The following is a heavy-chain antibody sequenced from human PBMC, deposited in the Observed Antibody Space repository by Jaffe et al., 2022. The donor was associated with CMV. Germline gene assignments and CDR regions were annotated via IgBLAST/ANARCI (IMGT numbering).Heavy chain of an antibody. CDR1: GFTFSNYG. V-gene: IGHV3-23*01. CDR2: ISIGGGNT. CDR3: AKLGGGGPFDI. D-gene: IGHD1-26*01. J-gene: IGHJ3*02. Sequence: EEHLLESGGGLIQPGGSLRLSCAASGFTFSNYGMTWVRQAPGKGLEWVSSISIGGGNTYYADSVKGRFTISRDNSKNTLSLQMNSLRAEDTAVYYCAKLGGGGPFDIWGQGTMVTVSS.